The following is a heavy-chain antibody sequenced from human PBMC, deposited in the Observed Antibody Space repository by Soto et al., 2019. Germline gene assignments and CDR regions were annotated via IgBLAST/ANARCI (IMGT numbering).Heavy chain of an antibody. D-gene: IGHD2-2*01. CDR3: ARHRWADIVVVPAAQRDWFDP. CDR1: GYSFTSYW. CDR2: IYPGDSDT. J-gene: IGHJ5*02. Sequence: PGESLKISCKGSGYSFTSYWIGWVRQMPGKGLEWMGIIYPGDSDTRYSPSFQGQVTISADKSISTAYLQWSSLKASDTAMYYCARHRWADIVVVPAAQRDWFDPWGQGTPVTVS. V-gene: IGHV5-51*01.